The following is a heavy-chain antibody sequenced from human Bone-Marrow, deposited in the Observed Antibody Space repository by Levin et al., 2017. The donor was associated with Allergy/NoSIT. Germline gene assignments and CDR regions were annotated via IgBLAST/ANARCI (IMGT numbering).Heavy chain of an antibody. J-gene: IGHJ4*02. Sequence: GESLKISCAASGFTFSDFYMSWIRQAPGKGLEWISYIPSRISYINTIYYADSVQGRFTISRDDARNSLYLQMNNLRDDDTAVYYCVAHYDFWSGYHTNYWGQGTLVTVSS. CDR1: GFTFSDFY. V-gene: IGHV3-11*01. CDR3: VAHYDFWSGYHTNY. CDR2: IPSRISYINTI. D-gene: IGHD3-3*01.